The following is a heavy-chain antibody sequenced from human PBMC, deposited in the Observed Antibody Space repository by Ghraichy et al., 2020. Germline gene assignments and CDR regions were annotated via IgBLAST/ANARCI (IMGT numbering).Heavy chain of an antibody. Sequence: GGSLRLSCAASGFAFTTYSMNWARQAPGTGLEWISFISADSRGIPYADSVRGRFTTSRDNARNSLYRQLNSLRDEAPAVYYCARDHADTTGFYQPAWDYWGQGALVTVSS. V-gene: IGHV3-48*02. CDR2: ISADSRGI. CDR1: GFAFTTYS. J-gene: IGHJ4*02. D-gene: IGHD3-22*01. CDR3: ARDHADTTGFYQPAWDY.